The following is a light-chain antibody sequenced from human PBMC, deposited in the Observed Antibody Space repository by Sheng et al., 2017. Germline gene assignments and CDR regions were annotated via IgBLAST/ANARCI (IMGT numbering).Light chain of an antibody. CDR1: QSVNSAY. CDR2: AAS. CDR3: QQYDKWPLP. J-gene: IGKJ4*01. Sequence: EIVLTQSPGTLSLSPGERATLFCRASQSVNSAYLAWYQHKAGQAPRLLIYAASTRATGIPARFSGSGSGTEFTLTISSLQSEDFAVYYCQQYDKWPLPFGGGTKVEIK. V-gene: IGKV3-15*01.